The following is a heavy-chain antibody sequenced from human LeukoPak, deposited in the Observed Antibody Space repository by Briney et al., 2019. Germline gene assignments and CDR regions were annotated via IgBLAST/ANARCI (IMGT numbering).Heavy chain of an antibody. V-gene: IGHV4-4*02. CDR2: VYHSGST. D-gene: IGHD3-10*01. J-gene: IGHJ4*02. CDR1: GASITSSKN. Sequence: SGTLSLTCAVSGASITSSKNCSWVRPPPGKGLEWIGQVYHSGSTNYNPSLKSRVTISVDKSKNQFSLKLSSVTAADTAVYFCARHGIIYGSGTNFDYWGQGTLVTVSS. CDR3: ARHGIIYGSGTNFDY.